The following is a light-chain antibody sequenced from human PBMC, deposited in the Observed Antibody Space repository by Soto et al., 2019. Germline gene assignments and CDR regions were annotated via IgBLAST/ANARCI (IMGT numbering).Light chain of an antibody. CDR3: CSYAGSSSWV. Sequence: QSVLTQPASVSGSPGQSITISCTGTSSDVGSYNLVSWYQQHPGKAPKLMIYKGSKRPSGVSNRFSGSKSGNTASLTISGLQAEDEADYYCCSYAGSSSWVFGGGTKLTVL. CDR1: SSDVGSYNL. V-gene: IGLV2-23*01. CDR2: KGS. J-gene: IGLJ3*02.